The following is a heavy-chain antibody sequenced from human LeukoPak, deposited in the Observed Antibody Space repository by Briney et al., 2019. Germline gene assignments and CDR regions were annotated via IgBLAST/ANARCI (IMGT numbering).Heavy chain of an antibody. D-gene: IGHD1-26*01. CDR1: GFTVSSNY. CDR2: IYSGGST. V-gene: IGHV3-66*01. CDR3: AKARTRVGALYYFDY. Sequence: PGGSLRLSCAASGFTVSSNYMSWVRQAPGKGLEWVSVIYSGGSTYYADSVKGRFTISRDNSKNTLYLQMNSLRAEDTAVYYCAKARTRVGALYYFDYWGQGTLVTVSS. J-gene: IGHJ4*02.